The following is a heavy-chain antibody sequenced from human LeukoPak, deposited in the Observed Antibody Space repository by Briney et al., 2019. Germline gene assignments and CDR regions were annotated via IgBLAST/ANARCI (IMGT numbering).Heavy chain of an antibody. J-gene: IGHJ4*02. Sequence: GGSLRLSCAASEFTFSSYAMSWVRQAPGKGLEWVSAISGGGSSTYYADSVKGRFTISRDNSKNTLYLQMNSLRAEDTALYYCAKRDGYNSNPLKDWGQGTLVTVSS. CDR3: AKRDGYNSNPLKD. D-gene: IGHD5-24*01. CDR2: ISGGGSST. CDR1: EFTFSSYA. V-gene: IGHV3-23*01.